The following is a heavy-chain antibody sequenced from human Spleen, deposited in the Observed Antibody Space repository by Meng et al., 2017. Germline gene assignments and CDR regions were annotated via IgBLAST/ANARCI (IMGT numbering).Heavy chain of an antibody. CDR1: SGSINSYY. CDR3: ARSSGSTVVSRGYYFDY. V-gene: IGHV4-4*07. CDR2: VFSSGNA. D-gene: IGHD4-23*01. Sequence: GSLRLSCTVSSGSINSYYWSWIRQPAGKGLEWIGRVFSSGNAYYNPSLESRVSILVDTSKNQFSLQLTSVTAADTAVYFCARSSGSTVVSRGYYFDYWGQGTLVTVSS. J-gene: IGHJ4*02.